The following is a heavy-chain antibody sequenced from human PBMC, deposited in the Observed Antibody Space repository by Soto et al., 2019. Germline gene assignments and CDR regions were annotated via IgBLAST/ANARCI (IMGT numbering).Heavy chain of an antibody. CDR1: GFTFSSYG. J-gene: IGHJ4*02. CDR2: ISSSSGNTI. D-gene: IGHD3-16*01. V-gene: IGHV3-48*01. Sequence: GGSLRLSCAASGFTFSSYGMNWVRQAPGKGLEWVSYISSSSGNTIYYADSVKGRFTISRDNAKNSLYLQMSSLRAEDTALYYCARDLWDDLAGGESDYWGQGPLVTVSS. CDR3: ARDLWDDLAGGESDY.